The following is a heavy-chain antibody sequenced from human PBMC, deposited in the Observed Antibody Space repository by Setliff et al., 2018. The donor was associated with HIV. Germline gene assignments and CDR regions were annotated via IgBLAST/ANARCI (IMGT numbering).Heavy chain of an antibody. V-gene: IGHV3-7*01. J-gene: IGHJ4*02. Sequence: GGSLRLSCAASGFTFSNYWMNWVRQAPGKGLEWVANIKQDGSEKYYVDSVKGRFTISRDNAKNSLFLQMNSLRVEDTAVYYCARDTCDTPSCYAGPRFVYWGQGNLVTVSS. CDR3: ARDTCDTPSCYAGPRFVY. CDR2: IKQDGSEK. D-gene: IGHD2-2*01. CDR1: GFTFSNYW.